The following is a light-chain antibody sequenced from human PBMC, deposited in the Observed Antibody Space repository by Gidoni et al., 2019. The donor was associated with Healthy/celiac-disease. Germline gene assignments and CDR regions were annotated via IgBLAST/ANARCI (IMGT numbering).Light chain of an antibody. CDR2: KTS. J-gene: IGKJ1*01. Sequence: DIQMTQSPSTLSASVGDRVTITCRASQSIGSWLAWYQQKPGKAPKVLIYKTSSLESGVPSRFSGSGSGTEFTLTISSLQPDDFATYYCQKYNTYPWTFGQGTQVEIK. CDR1: QSIGSW. V-gene: IGKV1-5*03. CDR3: QKYNTYPWT.